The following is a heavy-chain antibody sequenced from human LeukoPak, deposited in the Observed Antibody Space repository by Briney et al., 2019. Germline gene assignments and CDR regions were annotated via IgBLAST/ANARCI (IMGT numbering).Heavy chain of an antibody. Sequence: NPGGSLRLSCAASGFTFSSYSMNWVRQAPGKGLEWVSSISSSSSYIYYADSVKGRFTISRDNAKNSLYLQMNSLRAEDTAVYYCARLYCSGGSCYSYSAPTSWYFDLWGRGTLVTVSS. CDR3: ARLYCSGGSCYSYSAPTSWYFDL. J-gene: IGHJ2*01. D-gene: IGHD2-15*01. CDR1: GFTFSSYS. V-gene: IGHV3-21*01. CDR2: ISSSSSYI.